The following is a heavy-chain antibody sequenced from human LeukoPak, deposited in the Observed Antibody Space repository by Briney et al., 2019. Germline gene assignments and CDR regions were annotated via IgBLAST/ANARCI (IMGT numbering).Heavy chain of an antibody. J-gene: IGHJ4*02. CDR1: GFTFTDYW. V-gene: IGHV3-7*01. CDR3: ARDEPDY. Sequence: TGGSLRLSCAASGFTFTDYWMTWVRQAPGKGLEWVANIKQDGSVKYYVDSVKGRFTISRDNAQNSLYPQMNSLRAEDTAVYYCARDEPDYWGQGTLVTVSS. CDR2: IKQDGSVK.